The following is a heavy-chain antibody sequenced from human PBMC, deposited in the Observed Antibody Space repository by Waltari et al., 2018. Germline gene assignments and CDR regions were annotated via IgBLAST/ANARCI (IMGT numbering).Heavy chain of an antibody. CDR1: GDSISGSRNY. D-gene: IGHD3-3*01. CDR3: ARQLRFVDWIPRYFDS. CDR2: IYYSGTT. Sequence: QMELQESGPRLVKPSETLSLTCNVSGDSISGSRNYWAWLRQPPGKNRQWIGSIYYSGTTYYNPSLKGRFAISVDTSRNQFSLNVKSVTAADTGIYYCARQLRFVDWIPRYFDSWGRGTLATVSS. J-gene: IGHJ4*02. V-gene: IGHV4-39*01.